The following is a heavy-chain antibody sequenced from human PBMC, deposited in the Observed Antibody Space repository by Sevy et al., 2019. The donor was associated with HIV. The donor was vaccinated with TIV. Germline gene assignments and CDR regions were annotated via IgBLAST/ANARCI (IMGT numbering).Heavy chain of an antibody. CDR2: IYTSGST. V-gene: IGHV4-4*07. Sequence: SETLSLTCTVSGGSISSYYWSWIRQPAGKGLEWIGRIYTSGSTNYNPSLKSRVTMSVDTSKNQFSLKLSSVTAADTAVYYCAREASIVVPAAIPDCYYYMDVWGKGTTVTVSS. D-gene: IGHD2-2*02. CDR1: GGSISSYY. J-gene: IGHJ6*03. CDR3: AREASIVVPAAIPDCYYYMDV.